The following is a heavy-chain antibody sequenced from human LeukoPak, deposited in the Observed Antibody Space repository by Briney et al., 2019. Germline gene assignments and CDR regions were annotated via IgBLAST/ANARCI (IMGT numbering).Heavy chain of an antibody. Sequence: SETLSPTCAVYGGSSTGYYWSWIRHPPGKGLEWIGEINNSGSTPYNPSLKSRVTISVDTSKNQFSLKLSSVTAADTPVYYCATSRPLNCSSTSCPRYYYYYMDVWGKGTTVTVSS. J-gene: IGHJ6*03. CDR3: ATSRPLNCSSTSCPRYYYYYMDV. CDR1: GGSSTGYY. V-gene: IGHV4-34*01. CDR2: INNSGST. D-gene: IGHD2-2*01.